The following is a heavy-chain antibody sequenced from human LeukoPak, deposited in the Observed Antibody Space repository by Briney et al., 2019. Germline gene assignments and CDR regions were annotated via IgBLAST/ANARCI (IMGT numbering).Heavy chain of an antibody. D-gene: IGHD2-2*01. J-gene: IGHJ5*02. V-gene: IGHV3-23*01. CDR1: GFTFSSYA. CDR3: AKDQGYQLRYNWFDP. CDR2: ISGVGGST. Sequence: GGSLRLSCAASGFTFSSYAMSWVRQVPGKGLEWVSTISGVGGSTYSADSVKGRFTISRDNSNNTLYPQINSLRAEDTAVYYCAKDQGYQLRYNWFDPWGQGNLVTVSS.